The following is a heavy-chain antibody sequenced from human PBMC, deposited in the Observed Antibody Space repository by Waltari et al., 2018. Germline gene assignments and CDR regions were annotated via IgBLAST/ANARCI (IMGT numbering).Heavy chain of an antibody. CDR3: ARGVDGYKPFDY. CDR1: GFTFSSYS. D-gene: IGHD5-12*01. J-gene: IGHJ4*02. CDR2: ISSSSSYI. V-gene: IGHV3-21*03. Sequence: EVQLVESGGGLVKPGGSLRLSCAASGFTFSSYSMNWVRQAPGKGLEWVSSISSSSSYIYYADSVKGRFTISRDNAKNSLYLQMNSLRAEDTAVYYCARGVDGYKPFDYWGQGTLVTVSS.